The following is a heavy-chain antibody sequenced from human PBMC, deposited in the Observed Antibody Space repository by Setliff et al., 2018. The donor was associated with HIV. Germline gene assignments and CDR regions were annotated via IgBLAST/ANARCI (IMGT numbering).Heavy chain of an antibody. CDR1: GGSFSNYY. D-gene: IGHD3-10*01. Sequence: ETLSLTCAVYGGSFSNYYWTWIRQPPGKGLEWIGEIDHSGSTKYHASLKSRVTISIDTSKNQISLKLSSVTAADTAVYYCARGLNYYGSGSYLPLGYWGQGTLVTVSS. CDR3: ARGLNYYGSGSYLPLGY. J-gene: IGHJ4*02. CDR2: IDHSGST. V-gene: IGHV4-34*01.